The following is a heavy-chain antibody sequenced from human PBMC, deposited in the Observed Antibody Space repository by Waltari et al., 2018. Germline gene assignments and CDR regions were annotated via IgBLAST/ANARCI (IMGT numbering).Heavy chain of an antibody. V-gene: IGHV4-61*02. J-gene: IGHJ6*02. CDR1: GGSISSVSYY. CDR3: AGDQEQLGHYYYGMDV. D-gene: IGHD6-13*01. Sequence: QVQLQESGPGLVKPSQTLSLTCTVSGGSISSVSYYWSWIRQPAGTGLEWIGRIYTIRSKNYNPPLKSRVTKAVDTSKNQYSLKLSSVTAADTAVYYCAGDQEQLGHYYYGMDVWGQGTTVTVSS. CDR2: IYTIRSK.